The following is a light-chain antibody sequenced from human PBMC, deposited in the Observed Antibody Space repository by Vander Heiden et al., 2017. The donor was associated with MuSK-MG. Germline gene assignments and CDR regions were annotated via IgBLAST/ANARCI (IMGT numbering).Light chain of an antibody. CDR2: VKN. J-gene: IGLJ1*01. CDR1: SLRSYY. Sequence: SSELTQDPAVSVALVQTVRITCQGDSLRSYYASWYQQKPGQAPVLVIYVKNNRPPGIPDRFSGSSSGNTASLTTTGAQAEEEADYYCNSRDSSGNHYVFGTGTKVTVL. V-gene: IGLV3-19*01. CDR3: NSRDSSGNHYV.